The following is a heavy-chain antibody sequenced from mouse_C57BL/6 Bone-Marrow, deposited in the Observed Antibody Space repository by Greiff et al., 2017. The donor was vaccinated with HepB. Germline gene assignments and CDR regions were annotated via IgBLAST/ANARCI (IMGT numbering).Heavy chain of an antibody. CDR2: IRSKSNNYAT. V-gene: IGHV10-1*01. D-gene: IGHD1-1*01. CDR1: GFSFNTYA. CDR3: VRQGPTVVPYFDY. Sequence: DVHLVESGGGLVQPKGSLKLSCAASGFSFNTYAMNWVRQAPGKGLEWVARIRSKSNNYATYYADSVKDRFSISRDDSESMLYLQMNNLKTEDTAMYYCVRQGPTVVPYFDYWGQGTTLTVSS. J-gene: IGHJ2*01.